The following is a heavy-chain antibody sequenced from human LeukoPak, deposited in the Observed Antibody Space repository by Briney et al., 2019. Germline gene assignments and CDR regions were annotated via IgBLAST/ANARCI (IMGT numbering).Heavy chain of an antibody. CDR3: ARDVKSAVTIYFDY. Sequence: SETLSLTCAVSGGSISSSNWWSWVRQPPGKGLEWIGEIYHSGSTNYNPSLKSRVTISVDKSKNQFSLKLRSVTAADTAVYYCARDVKSAVTIYFDYWGQGTLVTVSS. V-gene: IGHV4-4*02. CDR1: GGSISSSNW. J-gene: IGHJ4*02. CDR2: IYHSGST. D-gene: IGHD4-17*01.